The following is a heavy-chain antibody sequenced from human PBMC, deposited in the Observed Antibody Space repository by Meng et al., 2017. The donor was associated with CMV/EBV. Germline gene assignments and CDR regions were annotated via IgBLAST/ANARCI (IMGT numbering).Heavy chain of an antibody. CDR1: GYTFTSYG. D-gene: IGHD6-6*01. V-gene: IGHV1-18*01. J-gene: IGHJ6*02. Sequence: ASVKVSCKASGYTFTSYGISWVRQAPGQGLEWMGWISAYNGNTNYAQKLQGRVTMTTDTSTSTAYMELRSLKSDDTAVYYCARDSLGSSSHYYYYGMDVWGQGTTVTVSS. CDR2: ISAYNGNT. CDR3: ARDSLGSSSHYYYYGMDV.